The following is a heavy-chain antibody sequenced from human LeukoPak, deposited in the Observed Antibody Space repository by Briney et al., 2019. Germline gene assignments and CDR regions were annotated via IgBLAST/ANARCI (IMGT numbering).Heavy chain of an antibody. V-gene: IGHV4-59*02. J-gene: IGHJ4*02. D-gene: IGHD1-26*01. CDR1: GGSVSSYY. CDR2: IYYSGST. CDR3: ARDRGTYFDY. Sequence: SETLSLTCTVSGGSVSSYYWSWIRQPPGKGLEWIGYIYYSGSTNYNPSLKSRVTISVDTSKNQFSLKLSSVTAADTAVYYCARDRGTYFDYWGQGTLVTVSS.